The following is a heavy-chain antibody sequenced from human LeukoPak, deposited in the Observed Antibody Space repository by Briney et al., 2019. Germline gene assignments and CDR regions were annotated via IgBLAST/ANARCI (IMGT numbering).Heavy chain of an antibody. V-gene: IGHV3-23*01. CDR3: ARDVRSLMDV. Sequence: GGSLRLSCAASGFTFSSYVMSWVRQAPGKGLEWVSSISNSGGSTYYADSVKGRFTISRDNSKNALYLQMNSLRAEDTAVYYCARDVRSLMDVWGQGTTVTVS. D-gene: IGHD3-10*02. J-gene: IGHJ6*02. CDR2: ISNSGGST. CDR1: GFTFSSYV.